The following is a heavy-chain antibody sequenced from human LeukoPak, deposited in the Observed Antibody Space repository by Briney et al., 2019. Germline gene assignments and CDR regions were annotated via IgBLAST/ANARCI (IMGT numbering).Heavy chain of an antibody. J-gene: IGHJ3*02. CDR3: ARGPYGSGSPHAFDI. Sequence: GGSLRLSCAASGFTFSNAWMSWVRQAPGKGLEWVSVIYSGGSTYYADSVKGRFTISRDNSKNTLYLQMNSLRAEDTAVYYCARGPYGSGSPHAFDIWGQGTMVTVSS. CDR2: IYSGGST. CDR1: GFTFSNAW. V-gene: IGHV3-66*01. D-gene: IGHD3-10*01.